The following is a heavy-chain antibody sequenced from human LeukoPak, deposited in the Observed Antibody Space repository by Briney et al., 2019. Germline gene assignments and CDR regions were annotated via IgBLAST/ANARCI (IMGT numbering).Heavy chain of an antibody. CDR2: ISSSSSYI. Sequence: GGSLRLSCAASGFTFSSYSMNWVRQAPGKGLEWASSISSSSSYIYYADSVKGRFTISRDNAKNSLYLQMNSLRAEDTAVYYCARDPPANYYGSGSSYFDYWGQGTLVTVSS. J-gene: IGHJ4*02. CDR3: ARDPPANYYGSGSSYFDY. CDR1: GFTFSSYS. D-gene: IGHD3-10*01. V-gene: IGHV3-21*01.